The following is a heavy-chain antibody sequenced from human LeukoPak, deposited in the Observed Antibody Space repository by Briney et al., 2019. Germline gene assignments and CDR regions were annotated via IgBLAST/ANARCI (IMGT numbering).Heavy chain of an antibody. Sequence: PGGSLRLSCAASGFTFGTYAMSWVRQAPGKGLEWVSTIRGTGGGTSYADSVRGRFTISRDNSKNTLYLQMNSLRAEDTAVYYCAKDPRDGYSSGWYFDYWGQGTLVTVSS. J-gene: IGHJ4*02. CDR1: GFTFGTYA. CDR2: IRGTGGGT. V-gene: IGHV3-23*01. D-gene: IGHD6-19*01. CDR3: AKDPRDGYSSGWYFDY.